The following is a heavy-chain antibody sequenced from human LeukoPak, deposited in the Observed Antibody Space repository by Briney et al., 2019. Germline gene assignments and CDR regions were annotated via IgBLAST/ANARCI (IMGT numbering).Heavy chain of an antibody. D-gene: IGHD2-2*01. CDR2: IYYSGTT. V-gene: IGHV4-39*01. Sequence: PSETLSLTCTVSGGSVSSSSYFWGWIRQPPGQGLEWLGIIYYSGTTYYNPSLKSRLTISVDTSKNQFSLKLSSVTAADTAVYYCARRGLYGSSPFDPWGQGTLVTVSS. J-gene: IGHJ5*02. CDR3: ARRGLYGSSPFDP. CDR1: GGSVSSSSYF.